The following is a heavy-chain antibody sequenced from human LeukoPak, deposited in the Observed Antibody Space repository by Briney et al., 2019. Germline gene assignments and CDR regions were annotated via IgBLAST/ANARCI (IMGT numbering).Heavy chain of an antibody. D-gene: IGHD2-15*01. Sequence: PGGSLRLSCAASGFTFSSYSMNWVRQAPGKGLEWVSSISSSSSYIYYADSVKGRLTISRDNSKNTLYLQMNSLRAEDTAVYYCARERSIVVVVAATRILDYWGQGTLVTVSS. J-gene: IGHJ4*02. CDR3: ARERSIVVVVAATRILDY. CDR1: GFTFSSYS. CDR2: ISSSSSYI. V-gene: IGHV3-21*01.